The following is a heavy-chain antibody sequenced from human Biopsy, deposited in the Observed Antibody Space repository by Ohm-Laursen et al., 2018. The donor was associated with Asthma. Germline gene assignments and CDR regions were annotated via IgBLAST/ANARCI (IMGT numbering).Heavy chain of an antibody. V-gene: IGHV1-18*01. CDR2: ISVYNGNT. D-gene: IGHD3-10*01. J-gene: IGHJ6*02. CDR1: GYTFNSAG. CDR3: ARAVDYSHYYGIDV. Sequence: ASVKVSCKASGYTFNSAGITWVRQAPGQGLEWMGWISVYNGNTKVAQKLQDRVTMITDTYTSTTYMELRSLRSDDTAAYFCARAVDYSHYYGIDVWGQGTTVTVS.